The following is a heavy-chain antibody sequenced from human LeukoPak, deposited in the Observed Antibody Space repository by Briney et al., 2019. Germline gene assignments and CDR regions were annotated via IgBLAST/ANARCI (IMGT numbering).Heavy chain of an antibody. CDR3: ASEDTAMVTADY. D-gene: IGHD5-18*01. J-gene: IGHJ4*02. Sequence: GGSLRLSCAASGFTFSDYYMSWIRQAPGKGLEWVSSISSSSSYIYYADSVKGRFTISRDNAKNSLYLQMNSLRAEDTAVYYCASEDTAMVTADYWGQGTLVTVSS. CDR1: GFTFSDYY. CDR2: ISSSSSYI. V-gene: IGHV3-11*06.